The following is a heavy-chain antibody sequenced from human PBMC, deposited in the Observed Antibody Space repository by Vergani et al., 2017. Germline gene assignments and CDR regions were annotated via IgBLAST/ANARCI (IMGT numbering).Heavy chain of an antibody. Sequence: QVQLVESGGGVVQPGWSLRLSCAASGFTFSSYGMHWVRQAPGKGLEWVAVIWYDGSNKYYADSVKGRFTISRDNSKNTLYLQMNSLRAEDTAVYYCAKAIGTLWFGELSGFDYWGQGTLVTVSS. CDR1: GFTFSSYG. CDR2: IWYDGSNK. D-gene: IGHD3-10*01. CDR3: AKAIGTLWFGELSGFDY. J-gene: IGHJ4*02. V-gene: IGHV3-33*06.